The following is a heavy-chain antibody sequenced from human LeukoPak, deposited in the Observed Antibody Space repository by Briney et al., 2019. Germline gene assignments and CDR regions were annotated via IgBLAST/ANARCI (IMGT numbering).Heavy chain of an antibody. D-gene: IGHD3-22*01. Sequence: GGSLRLSCAASGFTFDDYGISWLRQAPGKGLEWVSGINWNGGSTGYADSMKGRFTISRDNAKNSLYLQMNSLRAEDTALYYCARGGYYHDSSGYYTLDYWGQRTLVTVSS. J-gene: IGHJ4*02. CDR2: INWNGGST. CDR3: ARGGYYHDSSGYYTLDY. V-gene: IGHV3-20*04. CDR1: GFTFDDYG.